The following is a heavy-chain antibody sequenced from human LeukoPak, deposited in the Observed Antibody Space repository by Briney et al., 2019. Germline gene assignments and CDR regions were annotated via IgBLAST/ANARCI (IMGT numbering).Heavy chain of an antibody. CDR3: ARDPAFPSRISYWYFDL. V-gene: IGHV3-33*01. CDR1: GFTFSSYG. D-gene: IGHD2-2*01. Sequence: GRSLRLSCAASGFTFSSYGMHWVRQAPGKGLEWVAVIWYDGSNKYYADSVKGRFTISRDNSKNTLYLQMNSLRAEDTAVYYCARDPAFPSRISYWYFDLWGRGTLVTVSS. J-gene: IGHJ2*01. CDR2: IWYDGSNK.